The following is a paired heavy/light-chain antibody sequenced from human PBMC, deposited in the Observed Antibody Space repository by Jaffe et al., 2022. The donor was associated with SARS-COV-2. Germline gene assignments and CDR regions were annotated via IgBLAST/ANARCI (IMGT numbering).Light chain of an antibody. J-gene: IGKJ2*01. CDR3: QQYSIIPPYT. Sequence: DVQMTQSPSSLSASVGDRVTITCRASQAIARSLSWFQQKPAKAPRLLISAVSNLQDGVPSRISGSGSGTDFTLTITNVQPEDSATYYCQQYSIIPPYTFGQGTKLEI. CDR2: AVS. V-gene: IGKV1-39*01. CDR1: QAIARS.
Heavy chain of an antibody. CDR1: GFPFNDAW. CDR2: LKGVPAGGTT. Sequence: EVQLVESGGGLVRPGGSLRLSCAASGFPFNDAWMGWVRQTPGRGLEWVGRLKGVPAGGTTDYAAPVKGRFSISRDASRSIVYLQMNSLKTEDTAVYYCTTDGGIAVRPLFDCWGQGTLVTVSS. CDR3: TTDGGIAVRPLFDC. J-gene: IGHJ4*02. V-gene: IGHV3-15*01. D-gene: IGHD6-6*01.